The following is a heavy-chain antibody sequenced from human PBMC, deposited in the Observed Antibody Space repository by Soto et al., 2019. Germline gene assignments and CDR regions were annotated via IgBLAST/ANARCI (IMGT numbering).Heavy chain of an antibody. V-gene: IGHV1-46*01. CDR2: INPSDGTT. J-gene: IGHJ4*02. D-gene: IGHD1-26*01. Sequence: GASVKVSCKTSGYTFTSFYMHWVRQAPGQGLEWMGIINPSDGTTTYAQKFQGRVTMTTDTSTSTVYMELSSLRSEDTALYYCARDDDSGGYFFDYWGQGTLVTVSS. CDR1: GYTFTSFY. CDR3: ARDDDSGGYFFDY.